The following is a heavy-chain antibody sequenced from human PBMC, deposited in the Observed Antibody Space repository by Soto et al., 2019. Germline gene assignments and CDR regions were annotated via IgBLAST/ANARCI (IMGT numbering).Heavy chain of an antibody. J-gene: IGHJ4*02. V-gene: IGHV1-69*06. Sequence: QVQLVQSGAEVKKPGSSVKVSCKASGGTFSSYAISWVRQAPGQGLEWMGGIIPIFGTANYAQKFQGRVTFTADISRSTAYRGLSSLRSGDRAVYYCARGGGVGATTGWDWGQGTLVTVSS. CDR3: ARGGGVGATTGWD. CDR2: IIPIFGTA. D-gene: IGHD1-26*01. CDR1: GGTFSSYA.